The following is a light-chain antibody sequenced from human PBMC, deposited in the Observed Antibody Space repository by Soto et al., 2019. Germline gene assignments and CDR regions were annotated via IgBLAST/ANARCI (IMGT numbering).Light chain of an antibody. CDR1: QSVLYSSNNKNY. CDR2: WAS. CDR3: QQYYSTPTWT. J-gene: IGKJ1*01. Sequence: IVMTQSPDSLAVSLGERATINCKSSQSVLYSSNNKNYLAWYQHKPGQPPKLLIYWASTRESGVPDRFSGSGSGTNFTLNIRSLQAEDVAVYYCQQYYSTPTWTFGQGTKVEIK. V-gene: IGKV4-1*01.